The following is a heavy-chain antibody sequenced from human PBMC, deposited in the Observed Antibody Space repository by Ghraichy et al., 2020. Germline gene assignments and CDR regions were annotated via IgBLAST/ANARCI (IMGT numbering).Heavy chain of an antibody. CDR1: GGSISSHY. D-gene: IGHD1/OR15-1a*01. J-gene: IGHJ6*02. Sequence: SETLSLTCIVSGGSISSHYWSWIRQPAGKGLEYIGRISTYGGTNYSPSLQSRLTISLDTSKNQFSLKLNSVTAADTAVYYCAREIHVTNNVYSGTDVWGQGTTVTVSS. CDR2: ISTYGGT. V-gene: IGHV4-4*07. CDR3: AREIHVTNNVYSGTDV.